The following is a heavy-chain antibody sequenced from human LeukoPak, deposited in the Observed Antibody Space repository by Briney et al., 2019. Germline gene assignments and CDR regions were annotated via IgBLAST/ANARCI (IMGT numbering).Heavy chain of an antibody. J-gene: IGHJ4*02. CDR2: MSGSSGST. CDR3: AMNAGQWLVPFDH. CDR1: GFTFSSHA. D-gene: IGHD6-19*01. V-gene: IGHV3-23*01. Sequence: PGGSLRLSCEASGFTFSSHAMNWVRQAPGKGLEWVSVMSGSSGSTYYADSVKGRFTISRDNSKNTLYVLMNSLRAEDTAVYYCAMNAGQWLVPFDHWGQGTLVTVSS.